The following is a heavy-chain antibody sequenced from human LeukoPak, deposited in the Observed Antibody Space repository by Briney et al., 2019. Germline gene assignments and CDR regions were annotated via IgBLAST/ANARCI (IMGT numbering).Heavy chain of an antibody. J-gene: IGHJ4*02. CDR3: ARDPLFDY. Sequence: SQTLSLTCTVSGGSISSGSYYWSWIRQPAGEGLEGIERIYTSGITNYNPSLKSRVTISVDTSKNQFSLKLSSVTAADTAVYYCARDPLFDYWGQGTLVTVSS. V-gene: IGHV4-61*02. CDR1: GGSISSGSYY. CDR2: IYTSGIT.